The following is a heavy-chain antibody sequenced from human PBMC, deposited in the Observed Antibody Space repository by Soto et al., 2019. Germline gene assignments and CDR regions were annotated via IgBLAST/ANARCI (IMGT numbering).Heavy chain of an antibody. CDR2: MNPNSGNT. CDR1: GYTFTSYD. V-gene: IGHV1-8*01. D-gene: IGHD6-13*01. Sequence: ASVKVSCKASGYTFTSYDINWLLQATGQGLEWMGWMNPNSGNTGYAQKFQGRVTMTRNTSISTAYMELSSLRSEDTAVYYCARRNSWYHYYYYMDVWGKGTTVTVSS. CDR3: ARRNSWYHYYYYMDV. J-gene: IGHJ6*03.